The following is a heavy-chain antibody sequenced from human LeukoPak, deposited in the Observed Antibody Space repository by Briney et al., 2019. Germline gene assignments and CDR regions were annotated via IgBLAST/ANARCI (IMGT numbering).Heavy chain of an antibody. CDR2: IYHSGST. CDR1: GGSINSGTYY. CDR3: AYSMIVVVIFDY. Sequence: PSETLSLTCTVSGGSINSGTYYWGWIRQPPGKGLEWIGSIYHSGSTYYNPSLKSRVTISVDTSKNQFSLKLSSVTAADTAVYYCAYSMIVVVIFDYWGQGTLVTVSS. J-gene: IGHJ4*02. D-gene: IGHD3-22*01. V-gene: IGHV4-39*01.